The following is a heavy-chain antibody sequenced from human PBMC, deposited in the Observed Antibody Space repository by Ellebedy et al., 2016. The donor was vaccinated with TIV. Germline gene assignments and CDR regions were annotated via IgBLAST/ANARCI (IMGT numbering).Heavy chain of an antibody. J-gene: IGHJ6*02. CDR1: GFSLSTSGVG. CDR3: AHTITMVRGVITYHYYGMDV. V-gene: IGHV2-5*02. Sequence: SGPTLVXPTQTLTLTCTFSGFSLSTSGVGVGWIRQPPGKALEWIALIYWDDDKRYSPSLKSRLTITKDTSKNQVVLTMTNMDPVDTATYYCAHTITMVRGVITYHYYGMDVWGQGTTVTVSS. CDR2: IYWDDDK. D-gene: IGHD3-10*01.